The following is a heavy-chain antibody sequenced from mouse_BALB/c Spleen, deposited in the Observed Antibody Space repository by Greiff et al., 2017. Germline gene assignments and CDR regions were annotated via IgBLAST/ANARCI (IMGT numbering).Heavy chain of an antibody. D-gene: IGHD2-10*02. CDR3: AREKYGGAMDY. J-gene: IGHJ4*01. CDR1: GFTFSSYA. V-gene: IGHV5-9-4*01. Sequence: EVQRVESGGGLVKPGGSLKLSCAASGFTFSSYAMSWVRQSPEKRLEWVAEISSGGSYTYYPDTVTGRFTISRDNAKNTLYLEMSSLRSEDTAMYYCAREKYGGAMDYWGQGTSVTVSS. CDR2: ISSGGSYT.